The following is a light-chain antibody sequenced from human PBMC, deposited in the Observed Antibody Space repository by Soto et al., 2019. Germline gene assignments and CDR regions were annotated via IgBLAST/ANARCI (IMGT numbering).Light chain of an antibody. J-gene: IGKJ4*01. CDR1: QSVSTN. Sequence: EMVMTQSPATLSVSPGERATLSCRASQSVSTNLAWYQQRPGQAPRLLISGASTRATGIPARFSGSGSGTEFTLTISSLQSEDFAVYYCQQYNNWPPLTFGGGNKVEIK. V-gene: IGKV3-15*01. CDR2: GAS. CDR3: QQYNNWPPLT.